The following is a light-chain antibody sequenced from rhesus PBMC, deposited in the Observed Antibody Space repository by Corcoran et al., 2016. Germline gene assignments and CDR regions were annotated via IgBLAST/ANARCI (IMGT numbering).Light chain of an antibody. J-gene: IGKJ2*01. CDR1: QGINNY. CDR3: LQYSSSPHS. CDR2: YAS. Sequence: DIQMTQSPSTLSASVGDTVTISCRASQGINNYLAWYQQKPGKAPKPLIYYASKLESGVPSRLSGSGSVTDFTLTITSLQPEDFATYYCLQYSSSPHSFGQGTKVEIK. V-gene: IGKV1S14*01.